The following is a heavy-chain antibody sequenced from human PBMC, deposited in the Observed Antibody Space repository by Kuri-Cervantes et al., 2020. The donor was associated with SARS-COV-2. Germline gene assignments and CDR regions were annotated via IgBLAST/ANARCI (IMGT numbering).Heavy chain of an antibody. J-gene: IGHJ2*01. V-gene: IGHV3-23*01. Sequence: SSAASLFTFSSYAMSWVRQAPGKGLEWVSAISGSGGSTYYADSVKGRFTISRDNSKNTLYLQMNSLRAEDTAVYYCARTRSPRNIAVWYFDLWGRGTLVTVSS. D-gene: IGHD6-19*01. CDR1: LFTFSSYA. CDR3: ARTRSPRNIAVWYFDL. CDR2: ISGSGGST.